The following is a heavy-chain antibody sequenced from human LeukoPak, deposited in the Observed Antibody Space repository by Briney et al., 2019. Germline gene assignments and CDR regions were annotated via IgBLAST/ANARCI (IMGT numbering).Heavy chain of an antibody. V-gene: IGHV4-39*01. CDR2: IYYSGST. CDR1: GDSISSSSYY. J-gene: IGHJ3*02. Sequence: PSETLSLTCTVSGDSISSSSYYWGWIRQPPGKGLQWIGSIYYSGSTYYNPSLKSRVTISVDTSKKQFSLKLRSVTAADTAVYYCARSSGEYGSSWYLAFDIWGQGTMVTVSS. D-gene: IGHD6-13*01. CDR3: ARSSGEYGSSWYLAFDI.